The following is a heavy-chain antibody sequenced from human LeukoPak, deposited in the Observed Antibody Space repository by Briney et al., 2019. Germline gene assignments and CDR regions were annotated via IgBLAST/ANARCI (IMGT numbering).Heavy chain of an antibody. CDR2: IYYSGST. J-gene: IGHJ4*02. V-gene: IGHV4-59*01. CDR1: GGSISSYY. D-gene: IGHD3-10*01. Sequence: PSETLSLTCTVSGGSISSYYWSWIRQPPGKGLEWIGYIYYSGSTNYNPSLKSRVTISIDTSKNQFSLKLSSVTAADTAVYYCARAIWYYGSLPDYWGQGTLVTVSS. CDR3: ARAIWYYGSLPDY.